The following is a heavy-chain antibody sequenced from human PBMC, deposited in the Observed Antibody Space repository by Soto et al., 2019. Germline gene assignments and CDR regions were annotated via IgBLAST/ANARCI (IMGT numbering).Heavy chain of an antibody. CDR3: ARAPIVVVPAAKSRYYYGMDV. V-gene: IGHV1-69*06. CDR2: IIPIFGTA. Sequence: SVKVSCKASGGTFSSYAISWVRQAPGQGLEWMGGIIPIFGTANYAQKFQGRVTITADKSTSTAYMELSSLRSEDTAVYYCARAPIVVVPAAKSRYYYGMDVWGQGTTVTVSS. J-gene: IGHJ6*02. D-gene: IGHD2-2*01. CDR1: GGTFSSYA.